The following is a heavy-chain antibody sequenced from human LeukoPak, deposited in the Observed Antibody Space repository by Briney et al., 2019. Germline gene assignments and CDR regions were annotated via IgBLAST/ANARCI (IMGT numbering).Heavy chain of an antibody. CDR1: GFTFSSYS. V-gene: IGHV3-21*01. CDR3: ARDRSNSRDLGY. J-gene: IGHJ4*02. CDR2: ISDTSSTYI. Sequence: GGSLRLSCAASGFTFSSYSMNWVRQAPGKGLEWVSCISDTSSTYIYYADSVRGRFTISRDNAQNSLYLQMNSLRAEDTGVYYCARDRSNSRDLGYWGQGTLVTVSS. D-gene: IGHD4-11*01.